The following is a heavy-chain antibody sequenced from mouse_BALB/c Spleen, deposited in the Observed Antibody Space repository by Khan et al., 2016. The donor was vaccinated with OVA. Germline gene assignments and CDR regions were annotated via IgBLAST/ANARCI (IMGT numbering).Heavy chain of an antibody. Sequence: DLVKPGASVKLSCKASGYTFTSYWINWIKQRPGQGLEWIGRIGPGSSNAYYNDMFKGKATLTVDTSSNTAYIQLSSLSSEDSAVYYCARENYYGRGCYAMDYWGQGASGTVPA. CDR2: IGPGSSNA. CDR3: ARENYYGRGCYAMDY. J-gene: IGHJ4*01. V-gene: IGHV1S41*01. D-gene: IGHD1-1*01. CDR1: GYTFTSYW.